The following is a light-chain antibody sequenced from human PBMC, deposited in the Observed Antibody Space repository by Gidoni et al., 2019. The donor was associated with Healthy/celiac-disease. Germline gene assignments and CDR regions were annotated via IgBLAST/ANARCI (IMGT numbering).Light chain of an antibody. Sequence: SSELTQDPAVSVALGQTVRITCQGDSLRSYYASWYQQKQGQAPVLVIYGTNNRPSGIPDRFSGSSSGTTASLTITLAQAEDEADYYCNSRDSSGNHLEVFGTGTKVTVL. CDR3: NSRDSSGNHLEV. CDR2: GTN. V-gene: IGLV3-19*01. CDR1: SLRSYY. J-gene: IGLJ1*01.